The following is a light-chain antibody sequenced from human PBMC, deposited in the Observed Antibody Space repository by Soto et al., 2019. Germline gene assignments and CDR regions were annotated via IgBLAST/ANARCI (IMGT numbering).Light chain of an antibody. CDR1: QSISSH. CDR2: DAS. V-gene: IGKV3-11*01. Sequence: EIVLTQSPATRSLSPGERATLSGRASQSISSHLVWYQQKPGQAPRLLMYDASNRATGIPARFSGSGSGTDFTLTISSLEPEDFAVYYCQQRPNWPLTFGGGTKVEIK. CDR3: QQRPNWPLT. J-gene: IGKJ4*01.